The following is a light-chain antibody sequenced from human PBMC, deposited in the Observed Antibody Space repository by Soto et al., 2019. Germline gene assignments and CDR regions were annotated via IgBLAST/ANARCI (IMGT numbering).Light chain of an antibody. J-gene: IGLJ2*01. Sequence: SYELTQPPSVSVSPGQTASITCSGDKLGDKYACWYQQKPGQSPVLVIYRDNKRPSGIPERFSGSNSGNTATLTISGTQAMDEADYYCQAWDSGTVVFGGGTKVTVL. CDR1: KLGDKY. CDR3: QAWDSGTVV. V-gene: IGLV3-1*01. CDR2: RDN.